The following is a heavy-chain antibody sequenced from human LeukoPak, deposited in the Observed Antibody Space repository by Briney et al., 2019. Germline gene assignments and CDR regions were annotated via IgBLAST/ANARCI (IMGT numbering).Heavy chain of an antibody. CDR1: VYTFTTYY. Sequence: GASLRVSSKPSVYTFTTYYMHWVRQAPGQGLEWMGIIHPSSGSTSYAQKFEGRVTLTRDTSTSTVYMELISLRSEDTAVFYCARDSSTSSLADPWGQGTLVTVSS. CDR2: IHPSSGST. V-gene: IGHV1-46*01. D-gene: IGHD2-2*01. J-gene: IGHJ5*02. CDR3: ARDSSTSSLADP.